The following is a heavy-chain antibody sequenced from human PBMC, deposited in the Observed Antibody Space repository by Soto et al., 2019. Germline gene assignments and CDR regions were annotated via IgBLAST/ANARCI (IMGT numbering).Heavy chain of an antibody. V-gene: IGHV3-30-3*01. J-gene: IGHJ6*02. CDR3: AREGGRVVAATHGMDV. D-gene: IGHD2-15*01. CDR2: ISYDGSNK. Sequence: LRLSCAASGFTFSSYAMHWVRQAPGKGLEWVAVISYDGSNKYYADSVKGRFTISRDNSKNTLYLQMNSLRAEDTAVYYCAREGGRVVAATHGMDVWGQGTTVTVSS. CDR1: GFTFSSYA.